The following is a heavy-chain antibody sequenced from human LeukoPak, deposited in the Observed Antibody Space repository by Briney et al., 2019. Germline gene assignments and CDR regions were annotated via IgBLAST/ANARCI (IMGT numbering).Heavy chain of an antibody. J-gene: IGHJ4*02. Sequence: GGPLRLSRAASGFTFCNAWMSWVGQAPGKGMEGVANINQGGNTVNYVDSVKGRVSISRDNANNALFLQMHSLRFEDTAIYYCATTFPYCGDGTCKLGGQGAQVTVSS. CDR1: GFTFCNAW. V-gene: IGHV3-7*01. CDR2: INQGGNTV. D-gene: IGHD2-15*01. CDR3: ATTFPYCGDGTCKL.